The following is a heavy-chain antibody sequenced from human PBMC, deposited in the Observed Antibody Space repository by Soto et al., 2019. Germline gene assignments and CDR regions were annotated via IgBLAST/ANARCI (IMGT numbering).Heavy chain of an antibody. D-gene: IGHD6-19*01. J-gene: IGHJ5*02. CDR3: ARDGGQWLNWFDP. CDR2: ISSTTI. V-gene: IGHV3-48*01. CDR1: GFTFSSYS. Sequence: EVQLVESGGGLVQPGGSLRLSCAASGFTFSSYSMNWVRQAPGKGLEWVSYISSTTIYYADSVKGRFTISRDNAKNSLYLQMNSLRAEDTAVYYCARDGGQWLNWFDPWGQGTRVTVSS.